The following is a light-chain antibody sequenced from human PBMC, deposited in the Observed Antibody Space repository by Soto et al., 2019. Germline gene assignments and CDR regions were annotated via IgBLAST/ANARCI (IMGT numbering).Light chain of an antibody. Sequence: EIVMTQSPATLSLSPGERATPSCRASQSVSSSLAWYQQKPGQAPRLLIYGASTRATGIPARFSGSGSGTEFTLTISSLQSEDFAVYYCQQYNNWPRTFGEGTKVEIK. J-gene: IGKJ1*01. CDR3: QQYNNWPRT. CDR1: QSVSSS. V-gene: IGKV3-15*01. CDR2: GAS.